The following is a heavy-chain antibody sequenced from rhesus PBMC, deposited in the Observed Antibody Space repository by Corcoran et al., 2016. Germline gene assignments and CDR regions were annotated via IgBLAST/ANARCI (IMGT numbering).Heavy chain of an antibody. D-gene: IGHD5-24*01. CDR3: ARVGTVLYYFDY. CDR2: INGNIAGT. Sequence: QVQLQGSGPGLVKPSETLSLTCAVSGGSTSGYYWSWIRQPPGKGLEWIGNINGNIAGTNYNPSLKSRVTISKDTSKNQFSLKLSSVTAADTAVYYCARVGTVLYYFDYWGQGVLVTVSS. CDR1: GGSTSGYY. J-gene: IGHJ4*01. V-gene: IGHV4-81*01.